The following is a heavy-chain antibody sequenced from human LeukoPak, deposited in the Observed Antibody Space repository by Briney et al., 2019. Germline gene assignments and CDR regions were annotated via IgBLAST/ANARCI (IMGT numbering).Heavy chain of an antibody. Sequence: GESLKISCKGSGYSFTSYWIGWVRQMPGKGLEWMGIIYPGDSDTRYSPSFQGQVTISADKSISTAYLQWSSLKASDTAMYYCARLHRSKDYYYGSGSGNFDYWGQGTLVTVSS. CDR1: GYSFTSYW. CDR3: ARLHRSKDYYYGSGSGNFDY. CDR2: IYPGDSDT. V-gene: IGHV5-51*01. D-gene: IGHD3-10*01. J-gene: IGHJ4*02.